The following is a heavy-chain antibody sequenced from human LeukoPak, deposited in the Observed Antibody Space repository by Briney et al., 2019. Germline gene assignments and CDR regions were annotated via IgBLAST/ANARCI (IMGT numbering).Heavy chain of an antibody. Sequence: GGSLRLSCAASGFTFSSYAMSWVRQAPGKGLEWVSAISGSGGSTYYADSVKGRFTISRDNSKNTLYLQMNSLRAEDTAVYYCAKGDDILTGSGHYYYMDVWQRDHGHHLL. J-gene: IGHJ6*03. CDR1: GFTFSSYA. D-gene: IGHD3-9*01. CDR2: ISGSGGST. V-gene: IGHV3-23*01. CDR3: AKGDDILTGSGHYYYMDV.